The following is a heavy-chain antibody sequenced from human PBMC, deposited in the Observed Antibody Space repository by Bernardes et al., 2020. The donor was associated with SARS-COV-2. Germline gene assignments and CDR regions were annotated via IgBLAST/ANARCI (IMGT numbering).Heavy chain of an antibody. Sequence: GGSLRLSCAASGFNFGDYAMSWVRQAPGKGLEWVGMIRSTTHGGTTEYAASVKDRFTISRDDSKSTAYLEINILKTEDTAVYYCTRGSIVIAMWGQGALVTVSS. D-gene: IGHD3-16*02. CDR2: IRSTTHGGTT. J-gene: IGHJ4*02. CDR3: TRGSIVIAM. V-gene: IGHV3-49*04. CDR1: GFNFGDYA.